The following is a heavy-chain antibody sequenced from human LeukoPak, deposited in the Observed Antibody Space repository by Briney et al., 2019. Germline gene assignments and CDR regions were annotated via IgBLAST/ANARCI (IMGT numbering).Heavy chain of an antibody. CDR2: IYYSGRA. Sequence: LPCCNTVGPVKSISHDGRRIIKTPRKGLEWIGSIYYSGRAYYNPSLKSRGTKSVDTSKNQFSLMLSSVTAADTAVYYCARPRAGLPGRFVDYWGQGTLVTVSS. D-gene: IGHD5/OR15-5a*01. CDR1: VGPVKSISHD. J-gene: IGHJ4*02. CDR3: ARPRAGLPGRFVDY. V-gene: IGHV4-39*01.